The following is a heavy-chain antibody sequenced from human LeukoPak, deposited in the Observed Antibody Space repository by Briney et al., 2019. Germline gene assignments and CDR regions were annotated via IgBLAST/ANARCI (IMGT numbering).Heavy chain of an antibody. CDR3: ARGMKGYSYGNNWFDP. Sequence: SETLSLTCAVYGGSFSGYYWSWIRQPPGKGLEWIGEINHSGSTNYNPSLKSRVTISVDTSKNQFSLKRSSATAADTAVYYCARGMKGYSYGNNWFDPWGQGTLVTVSS. V-gene: IGHV4-34*01. CDR1: GGSFSGYY. J-gene: IGHJ5*02. D-gene: IGHD5-18*01. CDR2: INHSGST.